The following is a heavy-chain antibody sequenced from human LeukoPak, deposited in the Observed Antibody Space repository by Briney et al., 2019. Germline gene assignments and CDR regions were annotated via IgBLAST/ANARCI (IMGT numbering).Heavy chain of an antibody. V-gene: IGHV3-48*03. J-gene: IGHJ4*02. CDR2: ISSSGSTI. CDR3: ATETNGRHYDY. Sequence: PGGSLRLSCAASGFTFSSYEMNWVRQAPGNGLEWVSYISSSGSTIYYADSVKGRFTISRDNAKNSLYLQMNSLRAEDTAVYYCATETNGRHYDYWGQGTLLTVSS. D-gene: IGHD1-14*01. CDR1: GFTFSSYE.